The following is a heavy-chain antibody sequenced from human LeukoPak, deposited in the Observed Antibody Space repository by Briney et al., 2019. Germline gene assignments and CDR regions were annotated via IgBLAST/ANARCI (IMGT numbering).Heavy chain of an antibody. CDR2: INLIGGTT. V-gene: IGHV1-46*01. D-gene: IGHD5-18*01. CDR3: ARGQIQLNYYYYYMDV. J-gene: IGHJ6*03. CDR1: GYTFSSSY. Sequence: ASVKVSCKASGYTFSSSYMHWVRQAPGQGLEWMGIINLIGGTTSYAQKFQGRVTMTTDTSTSTAYMELRSLRSDDTAVYYCARGQIQLNYYYYYMDVWGKGTTVTISS.